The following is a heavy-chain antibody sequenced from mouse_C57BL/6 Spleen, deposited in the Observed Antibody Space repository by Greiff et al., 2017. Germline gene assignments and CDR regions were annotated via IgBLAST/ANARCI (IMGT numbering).Heavy chain of an antibody. CDR3: TREGVGAYYFDY. J-gene: IGHJ2*01. V-gene: IGHV1-15*01. CDR2: IDPETGGT. CDR1: GYTFTDYE. D-gene: IGHD1-1*02. Sequence: VQLQQSGAELVRPGASVTLSCKASGYTFTDYEMHWVKQTPVHGLEWIGAIDPETGGTAYNQKFKGKAILTADKSSSTAYMELRSLTSEDSAVYYCTREGVGAYYFDYWGQGTTLTVSS.